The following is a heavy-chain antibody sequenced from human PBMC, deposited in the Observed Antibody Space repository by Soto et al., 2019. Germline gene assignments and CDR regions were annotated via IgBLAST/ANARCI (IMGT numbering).Heavy chain of an antibody. J-gene: IGHJ4*02. CDR1: GGSFSGYY. Sequence: PSETLSLTCAVYGGSFSGYYWSWIRQPPGKGLEWIGEINHSGSTNYNPSLKSRVTISVDTSKNQFSLKLSSVTAADTAVYYCARVDMTFYDFWSGSLPGYFDYWGQGTLVTVPS. CDR2: INHSGST. V-gene: IGHV4-34*01. CDR3: ARVDMTFYDFWSGSLPGYFDY. D-gene: IGHD3-3*01.